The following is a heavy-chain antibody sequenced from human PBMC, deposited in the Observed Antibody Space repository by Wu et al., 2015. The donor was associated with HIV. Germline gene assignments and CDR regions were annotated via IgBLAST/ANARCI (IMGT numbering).Heavy chain of an antibody. V-gene: IGHV1-46*01. CDR3: ARGRGGITMIVVVITPMSFDI. J-gene: IGHJ3*02. CDR1: GYTFTSYY. D-gene: IGHD3-22*01. Sequence: QVQLVQSGAEVKKPGASVKVSCKASGYTFTSYYMHWVRQAPGQGLEWMGIINPSGGSTSYAQKFQGRVTMTRDTSTSTVYMELSSLRSEDTAVYYCARGRGGITMIVVVITPMSFDIWGQGTSGHRLF. CDR2: INPSGGST.